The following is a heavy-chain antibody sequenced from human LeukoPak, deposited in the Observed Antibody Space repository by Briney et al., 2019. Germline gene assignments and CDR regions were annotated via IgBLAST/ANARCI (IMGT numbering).Heavy chain of an antibody. D-gene: IGHD3-22*01. V-gene: IGHV3-23*01. CDR1: GFTFSSYA. CDR2: ISGSGDNT. CDR3: AKTIVSSGWNYFDY. Sequence: GGSLRLSCAASGFTFSSYAMSWVRQAPGKGLEWVSGISGSGDNTYYADSVKGRFTISRDNSKNTLYLQMNSLRAEDTALYYCAKTIVSSGWNYFDYWGQGTLVTVSS. J-gene: IGHJ4*02.